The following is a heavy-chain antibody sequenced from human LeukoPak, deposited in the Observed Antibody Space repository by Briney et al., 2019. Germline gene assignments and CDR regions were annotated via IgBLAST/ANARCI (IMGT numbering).Heavy chain of an antibody. D-gene: IGHD6-19*01. CDR1: GYRFTSYW. V-gene: IGHV5-51*01. J-gene: IGHJ4*02. Sequence: GESLKISCKGSGYRFTSYWIGWVRQMPGKRLEWMGSIYPGYSDTRSSPSFQGQVSISADKSISTAYLQWSSLKASDTAMYYCARLGDSSGWDFDYWGQGSLVSVSS. CDR3: ARLGDSSGWDFDY. CDR2: IYPGYSDT.